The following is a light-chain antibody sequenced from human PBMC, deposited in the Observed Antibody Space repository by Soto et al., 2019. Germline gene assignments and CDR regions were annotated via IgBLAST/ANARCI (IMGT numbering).Light chain of an antibody. CDR3: QQYNSWPPT. CDR2: GAS. Sequence: EIVMTQSPATLSVSPGERVTLSCRASQSVSSNLAWYQQKPGQAPRLLISGASTRATGVPARFSGSGSGTEFTLTISSLQSEDFAVYSCQQYNSWPPTFGQGTKVDIK. J-gene: IGKJ1*01. CDR1: QSVSSN. V-gene: IGKV3-15*01.